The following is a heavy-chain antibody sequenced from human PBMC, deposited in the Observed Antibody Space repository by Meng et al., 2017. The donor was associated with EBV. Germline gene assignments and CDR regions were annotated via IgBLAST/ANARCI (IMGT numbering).Heavy chain of an antibody. CDR2: LIPMVGAP. CDR3: ASESGRGFTPDY. D-gene: IGHD3-10*01. V-gene: IGHV1-69*01. J-gene: IGHJ4*02. CDR1: GGTFRSDA. Sequence: QVPLPQSGAEVKKPGSSVKVSCRTSGGTFRSDAVSWVRQAPGQGLEWMGGLIPMVGAPHYAQKFQGRVTIIADESTSTHSMELNSLRSEDTAMYYCASESGRGFTPDYWGQGTLVTVSS.